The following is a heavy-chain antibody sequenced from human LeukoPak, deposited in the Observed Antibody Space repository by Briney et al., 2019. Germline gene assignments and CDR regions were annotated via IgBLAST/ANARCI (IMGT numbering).Heavy chain of an antibody. CDR1: GGSFSGYY. J-gene: IGHJ5*02. Sequence: SETLSLTCAVYGGSFSGYYWSWIRQPPGKGLEWIGEINHSGSTNYNPSLKSRVAISVDTSKNQFSLKLSSVTAADTAVYYCARQPSGSSILLWRFDPWGQGTLVTVSS. CDR2: INHSGST. D-gene: IGHD2-21*01. CDR3: ARQPSGSSILLWRFDP. V-gene: IGHV4-34*01.